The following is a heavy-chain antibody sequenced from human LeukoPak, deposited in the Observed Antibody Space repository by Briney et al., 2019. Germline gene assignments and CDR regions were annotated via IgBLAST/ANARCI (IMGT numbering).Heavy chain of an antibody. V-gene: IGHV4-59*01. Sequence: SETLSLTCTVSGGSISSYYWNWIRQPPGQGLEWIGYIYYSGSTNYNPSLKSRVTISVDTSKNQFSLKLSSVTAADTAVYYCARDRQMDTAMVRYFDLWGRGTLVTVSS. CDR3: ARDRQMDTAMVRYFDL. D-gene: IGHD5-18*01. CDR1: GGSISSYY. CDR2: IYYSGST. J-gene: IGHJ2*01.